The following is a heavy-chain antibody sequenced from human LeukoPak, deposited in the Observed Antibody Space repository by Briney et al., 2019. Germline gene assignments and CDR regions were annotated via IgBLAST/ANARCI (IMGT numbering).Heavy chain of an antibody. CDR1: GLTFSTYS. D-gene: IGHD1-26*01. CDR2: VSSSGTTI. CDR3: ARGAASGTPRFDY. V-gene: IGHV3-48*01. J-gene: IGHJ4*02. Sequence: GGSLRLSCAASGLTFSTYSMSWVRQAPGKGLEWISYVSSSGTTIYSADSVKGRFTISRDNAKNSLYLQMNSLRAEDTAVYFCARGAASGTPRFDYWGQGTLVTVSS.